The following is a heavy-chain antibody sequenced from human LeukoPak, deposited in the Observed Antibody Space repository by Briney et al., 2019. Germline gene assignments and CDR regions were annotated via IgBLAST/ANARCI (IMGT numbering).Heavy chain of an antibody. CDR3: ARRGDFLIDY. D-gene: IGHD3-16*01. J-gene: IGHJ4*02. CDR1: GGSISSSSYY. Sequence: SETLSLTCTVSGGSISSSSYYWGWIRQPPGKGLEWIGSIYYSGSTYYNPSLKSRVTISVDTSKNQFSLKLSSVTAADTAVYYCARRGDFLIDYWGQRTLVTVSS. V-gene: IGHV4-39*01. CDR2: IYYSGST.